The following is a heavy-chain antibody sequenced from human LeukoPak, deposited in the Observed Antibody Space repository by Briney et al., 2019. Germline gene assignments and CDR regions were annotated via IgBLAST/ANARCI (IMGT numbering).Heavy chain of an antibody. Sequence: GGSLRLSCTTFVFPFSRYSMNWVRQAPGKGLEWVSYISGGINTIYYSDSVKGRFTISRDNAKNSLYLQMNSLRAEDTAVYYCARDTPPRYSGYDQDAFDIWGQGTMVTVSS. CDR1: VFPFSRYS. J-gene: IGHJ3*02. CDR3: ARDTPPRYSGYDQDAFDI. V-gene: IGHV3-48*01. D-gene: IGHD5-12*01. CDR2: ISGGINTI.